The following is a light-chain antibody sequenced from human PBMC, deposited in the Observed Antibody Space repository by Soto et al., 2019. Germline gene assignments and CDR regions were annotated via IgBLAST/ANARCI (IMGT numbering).Light chain of an antibody. CDR2: KAS. CDR1: HSISSW. J-gene: IGKJ1*01. Sequence: DIQMTQSPSTLSASVGDRVTITCRASHSISSWLAWYQQKPGKAHKLLIYKASRLESGFPSRFNGSGSGTEVTLTSSSLQPGDFATYYCQQYNSYWTFGQGTKVEIK. CDR3: QQYNSYWT. V-gene: IGKV1-5*03.